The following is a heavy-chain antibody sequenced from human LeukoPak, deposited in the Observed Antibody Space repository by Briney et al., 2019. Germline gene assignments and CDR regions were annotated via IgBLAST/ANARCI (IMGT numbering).Heavy chain of an antibody. D-gene: IGHD3-22*01. CDR3: TRFYYYDTTGYPYYYMDV. CDR1: AYSLNSEYY. J-gene: IGHJ6*03. CDR2: ISHSGST. V-gene: IGHV4-38-2*01. Sequence: PSQTLSLTSAVSAYSLNSEYYWGWIRQSPDKGLEGIGIISHSGSTYYNPSLKSRFTISVDTPKNQFSLKVTSVTAADTAVYYCTRFYYYDTTGYPYYYMDVWGKGTTVTVSS.